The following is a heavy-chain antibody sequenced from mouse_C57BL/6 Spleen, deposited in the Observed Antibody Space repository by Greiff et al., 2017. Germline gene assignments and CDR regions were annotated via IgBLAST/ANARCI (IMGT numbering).Heavy chain of an antibody. CDR1: GYAFSSYW. CDR2: IYPGDGDT. V-gene: IGHV1-80*01. D-gene: IGHD2-4*01. J-gene: IGHJ4*01. Sequence: QVQLKESGAELVKPGASVKISCKASGYAFSSYWMNWVKQRPGKGLEWIGQIYPGDGDTNYNGKFKGKATLTADKSSSTAYMQLSSLTSEDSAVYFCARKYYDSMDYWGQGTSVTVSS. CDR3: ARKYYDSMDY.